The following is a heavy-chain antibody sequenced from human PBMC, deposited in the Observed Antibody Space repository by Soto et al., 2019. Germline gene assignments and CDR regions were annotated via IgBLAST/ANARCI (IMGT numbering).Heavy chain of an antibody. Sequence: EVLLVESGGGMVQPGGSLKLSCAASGFVFKDSSIHWVRQASGKRLEWVGRIRDRAYSYATAYAESVIGRFTISRYDSTNTAYLQMSGLNTEDLAIYYCTRLISAAPDYWGEGTLGTVSS. CDR2: IRDRAYSYAT. J-gene: IGHJ4*02. D-gene: IGHD3-10*01. V-gene: IGHV3-73*01. CDR3: TRLISAAPDY. CDR1: GFVFKDSS.